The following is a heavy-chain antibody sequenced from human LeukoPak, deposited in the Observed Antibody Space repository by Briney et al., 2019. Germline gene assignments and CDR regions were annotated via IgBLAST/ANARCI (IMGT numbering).Heavy chain of an antibody. V-gene: IGHV3-21*01. D-gene: IGHD2-2*01. CDR1: GFTFSSYA. Sequence: GGSLRLSCAASGFTFSSYAMHWVRQAPGKGLEWVSSISSSSSYIYYADSVKGRFTISRDNAKNSLYLQMNSLRAEDTAVYYCARVYCSSTSCLLDYWGQGTLVTVSS. J-gene: IGHJ4*02. CDR2: ISSSSSYI. CDR3: ARVYCSSTSCLLDY.